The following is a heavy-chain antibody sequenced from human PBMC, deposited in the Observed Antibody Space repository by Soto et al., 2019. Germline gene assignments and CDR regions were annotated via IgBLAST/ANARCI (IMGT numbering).Heavy chain of an antibody. Sequence: QVQLVQSGAEVKKPGASVKVSCKASGYTFTSYGISWVRQAPGQGLEWMGWISAYNGNTNYAQKLQGRVTMTTDTSTSTDYMELRSLRSDDTAVYYCARPRGDYGDSYYFDYWGQGTLVTVSS. CDR3: ARPRGDYGDSYYFDY. J-gene: IGHJ4*02. CDR1: GYTFTSYG. V-gene: IGHV1-18*01. D-gene: IGHD4-17*01. CDR2: ISAYNGNT.